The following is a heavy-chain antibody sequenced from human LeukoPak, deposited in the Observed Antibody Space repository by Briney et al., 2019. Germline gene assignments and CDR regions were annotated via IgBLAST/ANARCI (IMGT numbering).Heavy chain of an antibody. CDR2: ISSSSGNI. Sequence: AGGSLRLSCAASGFTFSSYSMNWVRQAPGKGLEWVSYISSSSGNIYYADSVKGRFTISRDNAKTSLYLQMNSLRAEDTALYYCARALRYFDWSRSDYFDYWGQGTLVTVSS. CDR3: ARALRYFDWSRSDYFDY. V-gene: IGHV3-48*04. D-gene: IGHD3-9*01. CDR1: GFTFSSYS. J-gene: IGHJ4*02.